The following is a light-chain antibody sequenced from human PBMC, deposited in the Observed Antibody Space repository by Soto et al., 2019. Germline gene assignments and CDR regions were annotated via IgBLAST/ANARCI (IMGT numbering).Light chain of an antibody. CDR2: EVN. Sequence: QSALTQPASVSGSPGQSITISCTGTSSDVVGYNYVSWYQQHPGKAPKVMIYEVNNRPSGVSNRFSGSNTGNTASLTISGVQAEDEADYYCTSYRSSNTTLIFGGGTKLTVL. V-gene: IGLV2-14*01. J-gene: IGLJ2*01. CDR1: SSDVVGYNY. CDR3: TSYRSSNTTLI.